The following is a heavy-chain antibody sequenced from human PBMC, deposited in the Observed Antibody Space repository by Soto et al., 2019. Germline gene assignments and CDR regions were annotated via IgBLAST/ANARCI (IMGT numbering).Heavy chain of an antibody. CDR1: GINLINHA. Sequence: PGGSLRLSCVASGINLINHAMTWVRQAPGKGLEWVSTVSETGTVTYYADSVKGRFTISRDNSRNTLYLQLNNLRAEDTAVYYCVTGSSGTRWEDFWGPGALVTVSS. J-gene: IGHJ4*01. CDR3: VTGSSGTRWEDF. D-gene: IGHD1-26*01. CDR2: VSETGTVT. V-gene: IGHV3-23*01.